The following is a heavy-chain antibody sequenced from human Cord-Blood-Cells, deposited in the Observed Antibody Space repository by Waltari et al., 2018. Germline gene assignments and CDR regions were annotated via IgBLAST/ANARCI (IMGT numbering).Heavy chain of an antibody. J-gene: IGHJ4*02. D-gene: IGHD6-13*01. Sequence: QVQLVESGGGVVQPGASLSLSCAASGFPFSTSVLHWVRQAPGKGLEWVAYIRSDGSNINYADSVKGRFTISRDNSKNTLYLQMNSLRAEDTAVYYCATYSASRGFNYWGQGTLVTVSS. CDR2: IRSDGSNI. V-gene: IGHV3-30*02. CDR3: ATYSASRGFNY. CDR1: GFPFSTSV.